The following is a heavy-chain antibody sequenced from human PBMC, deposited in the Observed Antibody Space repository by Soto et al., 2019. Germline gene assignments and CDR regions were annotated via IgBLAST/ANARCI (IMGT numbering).Heavy chain of an antibody. D-gene: IGHD3-10*01. CDR3: AGGGARGFLSRTRDYDGMDV. Sequence: PAESLNIFCKGSGYSFTSYCIGWVRQMPGKGLECMGIIYPGDSDTRYSPSFQGQVTISADKSISTAYLQCSSLKASDTAMYYCAGGGARGFLSRTRDYDGMDVWGQGTMVTVSS. J-gene: IGHJ6*02. CDR2: IYPGDSDT. CDR1: GYSFTSYC. V-gene: IGHV5-51*01.